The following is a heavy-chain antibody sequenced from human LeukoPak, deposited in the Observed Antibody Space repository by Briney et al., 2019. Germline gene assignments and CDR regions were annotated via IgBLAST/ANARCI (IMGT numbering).Heavy chain of an antibody. CDR1: GFTFNDYG. Sequence: PGGSLRLSCAASGFTFNDYGMHWVRQAPGKGLEWMAFIRYDGSSKYYAESPKGRFAISRDNSKNTLFLQMNSLRPEDTAVYYCAKDLRGYMDVWGKGTTVTASS. CDR2: IRYDGSSK. CDR3: AKDLRGYMDV. J-gene: IGHJ6*03. V-gene: IGHV3-30*02.